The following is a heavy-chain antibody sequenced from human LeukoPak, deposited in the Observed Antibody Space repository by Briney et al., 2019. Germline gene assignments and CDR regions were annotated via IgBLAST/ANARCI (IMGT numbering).Heavy chain of an antibody. CDR1: GFTFSSYE. J-gene: IGHJ4*02. CDR3: ARQIPLQMGNYDILTGYDY. CDR2: ISSSGSTI. Sequence: PGGSLRLSCAASGFTFSSYEMNWVRQAPGKGLEWVSYISSSGSTIYYADSVKGRFTISRDNAKNSLYLQMNSLRAEDTAVYYCARQIPLQMGNYDILTGYDYWGQGTLVTVSS. D-gene: IGHD3-9*01. V-gene: IGHV3-48*03.